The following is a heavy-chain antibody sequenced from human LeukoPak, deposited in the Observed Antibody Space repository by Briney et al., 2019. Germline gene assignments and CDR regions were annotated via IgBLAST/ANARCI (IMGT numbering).Heavy chain of an antibody. V-gene: IGHV3-9*01. D-gene: IGHD3-16*01. CDR3: AEGWLRLGEFGYYFDY. J-gene: IGHJ4*02. CDR1: GFTFDDYA. Sequence: PGGSLRLSCAASGFTFDDYAMHWVRQAPGKGLEWVSGISWNSGSIGYADSVKGRFTISRDNAKNSLYLQMNSLRAEDTALYYCAEGWLRLGEFGYYFDYWGQGTLVTVSS. CDR2: ISWNSGSI.